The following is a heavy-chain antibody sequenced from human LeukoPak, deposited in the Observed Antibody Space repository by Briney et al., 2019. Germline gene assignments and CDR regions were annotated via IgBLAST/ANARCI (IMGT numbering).Heavy chain of an antibody. J-gene: IGHJ4*02. CDR2: ISSSVSTI. Sequence: RGSLRLSCAASGFTFCSYEMNWVRQALEKGLEWISHISSSVSTIYYADSVKGRFTISRDNAKNSLFLQKNRLGAEDTAIYYCARGGSRWFLYYFDYWGQGTLVTVSS. V-gene: IGHV3-48*03. CDR1: GFTFCSYE. CDR3: ARGGSRWFLYYFDY. D-gene: IGHD3-3*01.